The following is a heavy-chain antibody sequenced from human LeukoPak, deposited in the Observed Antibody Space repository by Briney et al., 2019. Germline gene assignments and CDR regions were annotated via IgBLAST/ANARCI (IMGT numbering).Heavy chain of an antibody. CDR1: GFSFSSYG. D-gene: IGHD3-9*01. J-gene: IGHJ4*02. CDR3: AKGAIRYSDY. V-gene: IGHV3-30*18. CDR2: ISYDGRNE. Sequence: GGSLRLSCAASGFSFSSYGMHWVRQAPGKGLEWVTVISYDGRNEYYAASVKGRFTISRDNAKNSLYLQMNSLRDEDTAVYYHAKGAIRYSDYWGQGTLVTVSS.